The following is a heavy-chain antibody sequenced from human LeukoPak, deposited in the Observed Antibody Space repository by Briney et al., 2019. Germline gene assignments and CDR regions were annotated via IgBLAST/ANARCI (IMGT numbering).Heavy chain of an antibody. D-gene: IGHD6-19*01. J-gene: IGHJ5*02. V-gene: IGHV1-46*01. CDR3: ARGPGGSGWSVWFDP. CDR2: INPSGGST. Sequence: VASVKVSCKASGYAFTSYYMHWVRQAPGQGLEWMGIINPSGGSTSYVQKFQGRVTMTRDTSTSTVYMELSSLRSEDTAVYYCARGPGGSGWSVWFDPWGQGTLVTVSS. CDR1: GYAFTSYY.